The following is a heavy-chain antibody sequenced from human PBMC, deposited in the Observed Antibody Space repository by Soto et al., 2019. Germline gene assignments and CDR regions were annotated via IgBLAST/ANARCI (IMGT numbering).Heavy chain of an antibody. CDR3: AVGLSGSYYQNGMDV. Sequence: VELVQSGSEVKKPGSSVKVSCKTSGGPFTSFDVNWVRQAPGQGLEWMGGIIPIFGTTNYEQKFQGRVTITADMPTTTAYMELGSLRSDDTAVYFCAVGLSGSYYQNGMDVWGLGTTVIVS. CDR2: IIPIFGTT. D-gene: IGHD1-26*01. CDR1: GGPFTSFD. V-gene: IGHV1-69*06. J-gene: IGHJ6*02.